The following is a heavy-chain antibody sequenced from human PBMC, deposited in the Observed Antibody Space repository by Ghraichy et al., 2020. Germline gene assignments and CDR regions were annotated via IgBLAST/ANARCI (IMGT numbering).Heavy chain of an antibody. Sequence: GGSLRLSCTAFGFTFGDYAMSWFRQAPGKGLEWVGFIRSKAYGGTTEYAASVKGRFTISRDDSKSIAYLQMNSLKTEDTAVYYCTRGYSSGWYGAFDIWGQGTMVTVSS. CDR2: IRSKAYGGTT. V-gene: IGHV3-49*03. CDR1: GFTFGDYA. D-gene: IGHD6-19*01. CDR3: TRGYSSGWYGAFDI. J-gene: IGHJ3*02.